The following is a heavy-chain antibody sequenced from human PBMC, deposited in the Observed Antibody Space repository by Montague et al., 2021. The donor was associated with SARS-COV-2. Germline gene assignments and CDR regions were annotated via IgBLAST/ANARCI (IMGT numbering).Heavy chain of an antibody. CDR3: ARGISATNK. D-gene: IGHD6-13*01. V-gene: IGHV6-1*01. CDR1: GDSVSSNTAA. CDR2: TYYRSKWYN. J-gene: IGHJ4*02. Sequence: CAISGDSVSSNTAAWNWIRQSPSRGLEWLGRTYYRSKWYNDYAVSVISRISINADTSKNQFSLQLNSVTPEDTAVYYCARGISATNKWGQGTLVTVSS.